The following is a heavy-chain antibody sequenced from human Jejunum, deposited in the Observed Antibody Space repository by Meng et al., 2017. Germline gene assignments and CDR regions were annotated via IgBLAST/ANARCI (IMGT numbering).Heavy chain of an antibody. CDR2: VSSSGGST. CDR1: GFTFNTHA. V-gene: IGHV3-23*01. Sequence: GESLKISCEASGFTFNTHAMSWVRQAPGRGLEWVSVVSSSGGSTYYADSVKGRFSISRDNSKNTLYLQMNSLRAEDTALYYCAKGGKAMVTLRSLDVWGQGTTVTVSS. D-gene: IGHD5-18*01. CDR3: AKGGKAMVTLRSLDV. J-gene: IGHJ6*02.